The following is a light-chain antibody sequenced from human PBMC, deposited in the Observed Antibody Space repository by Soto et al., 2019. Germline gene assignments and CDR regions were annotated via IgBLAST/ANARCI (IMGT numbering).Light chain of an antibody. Sequence: EIVMSQSPATLSVSPGERATLSCGASHNVRSSLAWYQQKAGQAPRLLIHGASTRATGIPGRFSGSWSGTEFTLIISRLQSEDFAVYYCQQYNEWPETFGHGTRVEIK. CDR2: GAS. CDR1: HNVRSS. J-gene: IGKJ1*01. V-gene: IGKV3-15*01. CDR3: QQYNEWPET.